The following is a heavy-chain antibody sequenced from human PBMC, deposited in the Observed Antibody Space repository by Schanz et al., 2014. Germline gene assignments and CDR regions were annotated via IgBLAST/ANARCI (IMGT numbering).Heavy chain of an antibody. CDR2: INTNTGKP. V-gene: IGHV7-4-1*02. CDR1: GYSLSNFA. D-gene: IGHD5-12*01. J-gene: IGHJ4*02. CDR3: AKRAFGEVATIERHFDY. Sequence: QVQLVQSGSELKKPGASVKVSCRASGYSLSNFAMNWVRQAPGQGLEWMGWINTNTGKPTYAQGFTGRFVFSLDTSVSTGYPQISSLKAEDTAVYYCAKRAFGEVATIERHFDYWGQGTLVTVSS.